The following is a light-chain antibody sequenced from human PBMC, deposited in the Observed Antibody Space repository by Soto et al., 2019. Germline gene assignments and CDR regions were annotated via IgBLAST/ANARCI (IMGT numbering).Light chain of an antibody. V-gene: IGLV3-9*01. Sequence: SYELTQPLSVSVALGQTARITCGGNNIGSKNVHWYQQKPGQAPVLVIYRDSNRPSGIPERFSGSNSGNTATLTISRAQAGDEADYYCQVWDSSVVFGGGNKVTVL. J-gene: IGLJ2*01. CDR3: QVWDSSVV. CDR1: NIGSKN. CDR2: RDS.